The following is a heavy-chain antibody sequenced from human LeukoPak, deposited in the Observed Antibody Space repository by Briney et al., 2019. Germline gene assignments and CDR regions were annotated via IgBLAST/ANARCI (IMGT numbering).Heavy chain of an antibody. V-gene: IGHV1-2*02. J-gene: IGHJ4*02. CDR3: ARDGLEGEGYNYAFFYFDD. CDR1: GYTFTGYY. CDR2: INPNSGGT. Sequence: ASVKVSCKASGYTFTGYYMHWVRPAPGQGLEWMGWINPNSGGTNYAQKFQGRVTITRDTSISAAYMERSRLRSDDAAVYYWARDGLEGEGYNYAFFYFDDWGQGTLVTVSS. D-gene: IGHD5-24*01.